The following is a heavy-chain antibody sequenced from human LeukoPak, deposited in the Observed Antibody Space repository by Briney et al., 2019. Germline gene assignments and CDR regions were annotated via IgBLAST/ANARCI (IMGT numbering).Heavy chain of an antibody. D-gene: IGHD2-8*02. CDR1: GFTFSTYA. V-gene: IGHV3-23*01. J-gene: IGHJ4*02. CDR2: FDGNGPNT. CDR3: AKPRTTGLGWAQFDY. Sequence: GGSLRLSYAASGFTFSTYAMSWVRQAPGKGLEWVSGFDGNGPNTYYADSVKGRWTISRDNSRNTLYLEMNSLRPEDTAIYYCAKPRTTGLGWAQFDYWGQGSLVTVSS.